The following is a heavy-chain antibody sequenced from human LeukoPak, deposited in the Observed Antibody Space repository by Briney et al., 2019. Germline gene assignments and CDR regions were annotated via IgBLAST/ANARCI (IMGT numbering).Heavy chain of an antibody. D-gene: IGHD5-24*01. V-gene: IGHV4-59*01. CDR2: IYYSGST. J-gene: IGHJ3*02. CDR3: ARGRWLQADAFDI. CDR1: GGSLSSYY. Sequence: PSETLSLTCTVSGGSLSSYYWSWIRQPPGKGLEWIGYIYYSGSTNYNPSLKSRVTISVDTSKNQFSLKLSSVTAADTAVCYCARGRWLQADAFDIWGQGTMVTVSS.